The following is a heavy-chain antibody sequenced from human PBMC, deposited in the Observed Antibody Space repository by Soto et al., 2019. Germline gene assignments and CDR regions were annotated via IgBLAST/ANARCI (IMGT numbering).Heavy chain of an antibody. CDR1: GFTFSSYA. CDR2: ISGSVGST. CDR3: AKGRENLSSYDFWSGPPLYYYYYGMDV. Sequence: HPGGSLRLSCAASGFTFSSYAMSWVRQAPGKGLEWVSAISGSVGSTYYAYSVKGRFTISRDNSKNTLYLQMNSLRAEDTAVYYCAKGRENLSSYDFWSGPPLYYYYYGMDVWGQGTTVTVSS. D-gene: IGHD3-3*01. V-gene: IGHV3-23*01. J-gene: IGHJ6*02.